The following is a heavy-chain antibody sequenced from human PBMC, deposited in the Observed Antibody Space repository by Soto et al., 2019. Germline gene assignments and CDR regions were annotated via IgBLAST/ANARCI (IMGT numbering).Heavy chain of an antibody. Sequence: ASVKVSCKASGYTFTGYYMHWVRQAPGQGLEWMGWINPNSGGTNYAQKFQGRVTMTRDTSISTAYMELNSLRADDTAVYYCAKDCLHTRDWSCDVGAPDYWGQGTLVTVSS. CDR1: GYTFTGYY. J-gene: IGHJ4*02. V-gene: IGHV1-2*02. D-gene: IGHD2-8*02. CDR2: INPNSGGT. CDR3: AKDCLHTRDWSCDVGAPDY.